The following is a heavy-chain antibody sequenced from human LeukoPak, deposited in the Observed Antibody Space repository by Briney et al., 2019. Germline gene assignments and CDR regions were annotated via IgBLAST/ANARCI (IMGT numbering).Heavy chain of an antibody. CDR2: INPNSGGT. CDR3: ARQTGDDALDI. J-gene: IGHJ3*02. D-gene: IGHD7-27*01. V-gene: IGHV1-2*02. Sequence: ASVKVSCKASGYTFTGYYMHWARQAPGQGLEWMGWINPNSGGTNYAQKFQGRVTMTRDTSISTAYMELSRLRSDDTAAYYCARQTGDDALDIWGQGTMITVYS. CDR1: GYTFTGYY.